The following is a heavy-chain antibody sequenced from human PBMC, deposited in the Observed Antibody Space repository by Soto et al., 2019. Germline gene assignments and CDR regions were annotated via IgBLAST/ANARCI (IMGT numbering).Heavy chain of an antibody. Sequence: TLSLTCTLSGGSISSYYWSWIRQPPGKGLEWIGYIYYSGSTNYNPSLKRRVTISVDTSKNQFSLKLSSVTAADTAMYYCARDRRIQLIGYGMDVWGQGTTVTVSS. CDR2: IYYSGST. D-gene: IGHD5-18*01. V-gene: IGHV4-59*01. CDR3: ARDRRIQLIGYGMDV. CDR1: GGSISSYY. J-gene: IGHJ6*02.